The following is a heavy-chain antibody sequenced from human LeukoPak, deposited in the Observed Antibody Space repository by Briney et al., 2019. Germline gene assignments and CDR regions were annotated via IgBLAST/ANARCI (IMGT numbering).Heavy chain of an antibody. J-gene: IGHJ4*02. Sequence: SVKVSCKASGYTFTSYAISWVRQAPGQGLEWMGGIIPIFGTANYAQKFQGRVTITADESTSTAYMELSSLRSEDTAVYYCARSVATMIVMPYPQPFDYWGQGTLVTVSS. CDR1: GYTFTSYA. CDR2: IIPIFGTA. CDR3: ARSVATMIVMPYPQPFDY. D-gene: IGHD3-22*01. V-gene: IGHV1-69*13.